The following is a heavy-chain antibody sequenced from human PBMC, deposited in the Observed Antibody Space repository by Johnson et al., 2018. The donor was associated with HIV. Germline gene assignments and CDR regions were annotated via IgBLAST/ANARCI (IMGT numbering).Heavy chain of an antibody. J-gene: IGHJ3*02. Sequence: QVQLVESGGGVVQPGRSLRLSCAASGFTFSSYAMHWVRQAPGKGLEWVAVISYDGSTKYYADSVTGRFTISRDNSKNTLYLQMNSLRAEDTAGYYCASGGWLEGAFDIWGQGTMVTVSS. CDR3: ASGGWLEGAFDI. CDR2: ISYDGSTK. V-gene: IGHV3-30-3*01. CDR1: GFTFSSYA. D-gene: IGHD6-19*01.